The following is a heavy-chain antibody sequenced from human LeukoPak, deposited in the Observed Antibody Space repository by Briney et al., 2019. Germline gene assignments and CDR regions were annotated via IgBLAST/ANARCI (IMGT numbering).Heavy chain of an antibody. CDR1: GYTFTNYD. CDR3: ARTSRGVGFLVDP. V-gene: IGHV1-8*01. Sequence: GASVTVSFTASGYTFTNYDINWMRQAPGQGLEWMGWMSPNTGDTGYAQNFQGRVTMTSDTSISTAYMELNSLTSEDTAVYYCARTSRGVGFLVDPWGQGTLVTVSS. D-gene: IGHD1-26*01. CDR2: MSPNTGDT. J-gene: IGHJ5*02.